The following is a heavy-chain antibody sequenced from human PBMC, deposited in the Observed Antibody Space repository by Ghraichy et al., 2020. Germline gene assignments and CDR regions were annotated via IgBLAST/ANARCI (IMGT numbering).Heavy chain of an antibody. Sequence: GGSLRLSCAASGFTFSSYGMHWVRQAPGKGLEWVAFIRYDGSNKYYADSVKGRFTISRDNSKNTLYLQMNSLRAEDTAVYYCAKDQPLHDYSKNYYYYGMDVWGQGTTVTVSS. V-gene: IGHV3-30*02. CDR1: GFTFSSYG. J-gene: IGHJ6*02. CDR3: AKDQPLHDYSKNYYYYGMDV. D-gene: IGHD4-11*01. CDR2: IRYDGSNK.